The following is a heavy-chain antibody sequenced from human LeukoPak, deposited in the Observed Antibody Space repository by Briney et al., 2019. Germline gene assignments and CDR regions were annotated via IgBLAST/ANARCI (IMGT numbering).Heavy chain of an antibody. J-gene: IGHJ6*03. V-gene: IGHV1-2*02. CDR1: GYTFTNFY. Sequence: GASVKVSCKASGYTFTNFYIHWVRQAPGQGLEWMWWINPSSGGTNYARKFQGRVTMTRDTSISTAYMELSRLKSDDTAVYYCARDPRYGDLLDYYYYMDVWGKGTTVTVSS. CDR2: INPSSGGT. CDR3: ARDPRYGDLLDYYYYMDV. D-gene: IGHD4-17*01.